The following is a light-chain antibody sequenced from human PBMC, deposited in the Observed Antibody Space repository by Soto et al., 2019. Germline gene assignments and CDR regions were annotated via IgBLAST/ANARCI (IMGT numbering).Light chain of an antibody. CDR2: DAS. V-gene: IGKV1-5*01. CDR3: QQYNSYSA. CDR1: QRISSW. Sequence: DVQMTQSPSTLSASVGDRVTITCRASQRISSWLAWYQQNPGKAPKLLIYDASSLESGVPSRFSGSGSGTEFTLTIRSLQPDDFATYYCQQYNSYSAFGQGTKVDNK. J-gene: IGKJ1*01.